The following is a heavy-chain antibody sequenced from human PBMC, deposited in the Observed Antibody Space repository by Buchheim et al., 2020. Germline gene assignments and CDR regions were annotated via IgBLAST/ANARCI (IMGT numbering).Heavy chain of an antibody. CDR3: ARDLPTNYDSSGYYYGNFDY. V-gene: IGHV1-69*04. CDR1: GGTFSSYA. CDR2: IIPILGIA. D-gene: IGHD3-22*01. Sequence: QVQLVQSGAEVKKPGSSVKVSCKASGGTFSSYAISWVRQAPGQGLEWMGRIIPILGIANYAQKFQGRVTITADKSTSTAYMELSSLRSEDTAVYYCARDLPTNYDSSGYYYGNFDYWGKGT. J-gene: IGHJ4*02.